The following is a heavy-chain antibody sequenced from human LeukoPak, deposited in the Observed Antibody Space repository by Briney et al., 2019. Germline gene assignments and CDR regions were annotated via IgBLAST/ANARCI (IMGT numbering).Heavy chain of an antibody. D-gene: IGHD3-10*01. CDR2: IYPGDSDT. V-gene: IGHV5-51*01. CDR1: GYSFTSYW. J-gene: IGHJ4*02. Sequence: RGESLKISCKGSGYSFTSYWIGWVRQMPGKGLEWMGIIYPGDSDTRYSPSFQGQVTISADKSISTAYLQWSSLKASDTAMYYCGRHRRYYGSGSLYYFDYWGQGTLVTVSS. CDR3: GRHRRYYGSGSLYYFDY.